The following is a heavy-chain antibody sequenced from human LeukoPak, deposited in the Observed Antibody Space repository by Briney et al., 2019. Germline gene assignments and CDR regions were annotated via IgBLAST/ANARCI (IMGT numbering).Heavy chain of an antibody. D-gene: IGHD3-22*01. Sequence: PSETLSLTCTVSGGSISSSSYYWGWIRQPPGKGLEWIGRIYTSGSTNYNPSLKSRVTMSVDTSKNQFSLKLSSVTAADTAVYYCASFYYDSSGYPLDPWGQGTLVTVSS. CDR1: GGSISSSSYY. CDR2: IYTSGST. J-gene: IGHJ5*02. CDR3: ASFYYDSSGYPLDP. V-gene: IGHV4-39*07.